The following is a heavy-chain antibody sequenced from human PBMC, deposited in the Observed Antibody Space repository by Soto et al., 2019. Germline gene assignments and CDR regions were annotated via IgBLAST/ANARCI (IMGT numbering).Heavy chain of an antibody. CDR2: INPSVGRT. J-gene: IGHJ6*02. CDR3: ARFAVVVAATPEGHYYYGMDV. D-gene: IGHD2-15*01. CDR1: GYTFTSYY. V-gene: IGHV1-46*01. Sequence: ASVKVSCKASGYTFTSYYMHWVRQAPGQGLEWMGIINPSVGRTSYAQKFQGRVAITADESTSTAYMELSSLRSEDTAVYYCARFAVVVAATPEGHYYYGMDVWGQGTTVTVSS.